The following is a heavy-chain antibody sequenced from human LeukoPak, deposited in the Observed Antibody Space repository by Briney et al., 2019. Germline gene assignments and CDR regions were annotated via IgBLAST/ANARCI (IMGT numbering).Heavy chain of an antibody. J-gene: IGHJ4*02. CDR2: MYYSGST. CDR3: ARGVAGYGPYDY. D-gene: IGHD5-12*01. Sequence: PSETLSLTCTVSGDSISTYYWSWIRQPPGKGLEWTGYMYYSGSTNYNPSLKSRVTISLDTPKNQFSLRLNSVTAADTAVYYCARGVAGYGPYDYWGQGTLVTVS. V-gene: IGHV4-59*01. CDR1: GDSISTYY.